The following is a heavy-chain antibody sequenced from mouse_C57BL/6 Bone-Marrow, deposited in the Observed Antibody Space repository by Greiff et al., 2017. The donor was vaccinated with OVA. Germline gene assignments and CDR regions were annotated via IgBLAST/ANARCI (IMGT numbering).Heavy chain of an antibody. D-gene: IGHD2-13*01. CDR3: ARRGVWRRSYY. V-gene: IGHV1-81*01. J-gene: IGHJ2*01. Sequence: VQLQQSGAELARPGASVKLSCKASGYTFTSYGISWVKQRTGQGLEWIGEIYPRSGNTYYNEKFKGKDTLTADKSSSTAYMELRSLTSEDSAVYFCARRGVWRRSYYWGQGTTLTVSS. CDR1: GYTFTSYG. CDR2: IYPRSGNT.